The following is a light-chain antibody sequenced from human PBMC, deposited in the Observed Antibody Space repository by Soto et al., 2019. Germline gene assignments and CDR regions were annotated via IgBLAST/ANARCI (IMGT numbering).Light chain of an antibody. V-gene: IGLV1-51*01. CDR3: GTWDSSLSALSV. J-gene: IGLJ1*01. Sequence: QSVLTQPPSVSAAPGQKVTISCSGSSSNIGNNYVSWYQQLPGTAPKLLIYDNNKRPSGIPDRFSGSKSGTSATLGITGLQTGDEADYYCGTWDSSLSALSVFATGPKVTVL. CDR2: DNN. CDR1: SSNIGNNY.